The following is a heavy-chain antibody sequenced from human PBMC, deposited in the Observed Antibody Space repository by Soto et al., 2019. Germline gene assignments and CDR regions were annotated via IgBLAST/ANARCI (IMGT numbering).Heavy chain of an antibody. V-gene: IGHV4-31*03. Sequence: QVQLQESGPGLVKPSQTLSLTCTVSGSSISSGGYYWSWIRQHPGKGLEWIGYIYYSGSTYYNPSLKSRVTISVDTSKNQFSLKLSSVTAADTAVYYCARSGYSYGYPDYWGQGTLVTVSS. CDR1: GSSISSGGYY. D-gene: IGHD5-18*01. CDR2: IYYSGST. J-gene: IGHJ4*02. CDR3: ARSGYSYGYPDY.